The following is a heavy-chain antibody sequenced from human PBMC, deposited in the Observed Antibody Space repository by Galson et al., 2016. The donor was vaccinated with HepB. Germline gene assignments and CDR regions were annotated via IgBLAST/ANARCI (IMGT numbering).Heavy chain of an antibody. D-gene: IGHD6-25*01. CDR2: IWYDGRNK. Sequence: SLRLSCAASGFIFNNYGMHWVRQAPGKGLEWVALIWYDGRNKYYADSVKGRFTISRDNSKNTLCLQMNSLRAEDTAVYYCVRDRAARDTVYYYGMDVWGQGATVTVSS. V-gene: IGHV3-33*01. CDR1: GFIFNNYG. CDR3: VRDRAARDTVYYYGMDV. J-gene: IGHJ6*02.